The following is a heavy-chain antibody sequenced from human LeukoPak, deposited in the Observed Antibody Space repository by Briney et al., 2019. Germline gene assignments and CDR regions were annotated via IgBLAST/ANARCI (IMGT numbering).Heavy chain of an antibody. CDR3: TRPADTAQNWFFDL. CDR2: IRTKSNIYET. Sequence: PGGSLKLSCAASGFTFSDSAMHWVRQASGKGPEWLGPIRTKSNIYETAYAPSMKGRFTISRDDSQNTAYLQMNSLQTEDTAVYYCTRPADTAQNWFFDLWGRGTLVIVSS. J-gene: IGHJ2*01. D-gene: IGHD5-18*01. V-gene: IGHV3-73*01. CDR1: GFTFSDSA.